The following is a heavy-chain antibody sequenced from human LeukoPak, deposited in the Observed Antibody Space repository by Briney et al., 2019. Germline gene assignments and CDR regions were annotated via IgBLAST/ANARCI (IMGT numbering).Heavy chain of an antibody. CDR1: GYSISSGYY. CDR3: ARDERYCSGGSCYGAFDI. V-gene: IGHV4-38-2*02. J-gene: IGHJ3*02. CDR2: ICHSGST. Sequence: PSETLSLTCTVSGYSISSGYYWGWIRQPPGKGLEWIGSICHSGSTYYNPSLKSRVTISVDTSKNQFSLKLSSVTAADTAVYYCARDERYCSGGSCYGAFDIWGQGTMVAVSS. D-gene: IGHD2-15*01.